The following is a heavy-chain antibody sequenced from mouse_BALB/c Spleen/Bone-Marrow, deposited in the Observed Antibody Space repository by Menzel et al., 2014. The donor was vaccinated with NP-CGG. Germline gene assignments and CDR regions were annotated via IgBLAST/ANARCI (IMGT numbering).Heavy chain of an antibody. CDR2: INPYNEGS. V-gene: IGHV1-14*01. J-gene: IGHJ2*01. Sequence: VQLQQSGPELVKPGASAKMSCKASGYTFTRYVIHWVRQKPGQGLDWIGYINPYNEGSKYNEKLKGEATLTSDKSSHTAYMELSSLTSDDSAVYYCARERDYGDYFDYWGQGTTLTVSS. CDR1: GYTFTRYV. D-gene: IGHD1-1*01. CDR3: ARERDYGDYFDY.